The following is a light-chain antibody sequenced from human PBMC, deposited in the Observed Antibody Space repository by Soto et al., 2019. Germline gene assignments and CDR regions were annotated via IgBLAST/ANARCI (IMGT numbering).Light chain of an antibody. CDR1: SSDVGRYNY. V-gene: IGLV2-14*01. J-gene: IGLJ3*02. CDR3: SSYTTSPTWV. Sequence: QSALTQPASVSGSPGQSITISCTGTSSDVGRYNYVSWYQQHPGKAPKLMIYEVSNRPSGVSNRFSGSKSGNTASLTISGLQAEDEADYYCSSYTTSPTWVFGGGTKVTVL. CDR2: EVS.